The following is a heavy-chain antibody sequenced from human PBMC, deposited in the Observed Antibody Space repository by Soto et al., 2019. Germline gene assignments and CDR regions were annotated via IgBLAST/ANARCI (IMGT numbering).Heavy chain of an antibody. J-gene: IGHJ6*02. Sequence: ASVKVSCKASGYTFTSYAMHWVRQAPGQRLEWMGWINAGNGNTKYSQKFQGRVTITRDTSASTAYMELSSLRSEDTAVYYCARAYGPYYYYCMDVWGQGTTVTVSS. CDR2: INAGNGNT. V-gene: IGHV1-3*01. CDR3: ARAYGPYYYYCMDV. D-gene: IGHD3-16*01. CDR1: GYTFTSYA.